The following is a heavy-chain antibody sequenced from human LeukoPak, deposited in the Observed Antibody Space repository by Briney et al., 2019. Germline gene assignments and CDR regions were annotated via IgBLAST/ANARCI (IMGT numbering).Heavy chain of an antibody. CDR1: GFTFSNYW. J-gene: IGHJ4*02. CDR3: VRVDYGDYGSFY. V-gene: IGHV3-74*01. Sequence: GGSLRLSCAASGFTFSNYWMHSVRQAPGKGLGWVSRINRDGSSTNYADSVKGRFTISRDNAKNTLYLQMNSLRAEDTAVYYCVRVDYGDYGSFYWGQGALVTVSS. CDR2: INRDGSST. D-gene: IGHD4-17*01.